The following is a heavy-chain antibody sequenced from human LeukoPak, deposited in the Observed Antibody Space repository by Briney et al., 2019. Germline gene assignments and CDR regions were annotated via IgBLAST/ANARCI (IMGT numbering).Heavy chain of an antibody. CDR3: ARDLYDFWSGYYGYYYYGMDV. Sequence: SETLSPTCTVSGGSISSYYWSWIRQPAGKGLEWIGRIYTSGSTNYNPSLKSRVTMSVDTSKNQFSLKLSSVTAADTAVYHCARDLYDFWSGYYGYYYYGMDVWGQGTTVTVSS. V-gene: IGHV4-4*07. J-gene: IGHJ6*02. CDR1: GGSISSYY. D-gene: IGHD3-3*01. CDR2: IYTSGST.